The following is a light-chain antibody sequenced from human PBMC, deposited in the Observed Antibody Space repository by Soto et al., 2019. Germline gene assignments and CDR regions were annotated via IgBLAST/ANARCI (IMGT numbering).Light chain of an antibody. CDR3: QQYGSSALT. J-gene: IGKJ4*01. CDR1: ETVATN. V-gene: IGKV3-15*01. CDR2: GAS. Sequence: VMTQSPATLSVSPGERATLSCWASETVATNLAWYQQKPGQAPRLLISGASTRAAGISDRFRGSGSGTEFTLTISSLRSEDSAVYYCQQYGSSALTFGGGTKVEIK.